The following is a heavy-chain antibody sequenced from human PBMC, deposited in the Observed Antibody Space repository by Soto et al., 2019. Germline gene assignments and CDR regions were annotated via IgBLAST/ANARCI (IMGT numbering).Heavy chain of an antibody. D-gene: IGHD3-9*01. CDR3: AARPVPGYYDILTQPFDY. J-gene: IGHJ4*02. V-gene: IGHV1-24*01. Sequence: ASVKVSCKVSGYTLTELSMHWVRQAPGKGLEWMGGFDPEDGETIYAQKFQGRVTMTEDTSTDTAYMELNSLRSEDTAVYYCAARPVPGYYDILTQPFDYWGQGTLVTVSS. CDR1: GYTLTELS. CDR2: FDPEDGET.